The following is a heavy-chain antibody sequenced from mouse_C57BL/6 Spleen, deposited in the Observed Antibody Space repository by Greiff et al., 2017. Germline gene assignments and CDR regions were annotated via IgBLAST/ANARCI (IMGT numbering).Heavy chain of an antibody. CDR1: GYTFTDYE. V-gene: IGHV1-15*01. CDR3: TRVDY. J-gene: IGHJ2*01. Sequence: QVHVKQSGAELVRPGASVTLSCKASGYTFTDYEMHWVKQTPVHGLEWIGAIDPETGGTAYNQKFKGKAILTADKSSSTAYMELRSLTSEDSAVYSCTRVDYWGQGTTLTVSS. CDR2: IDPETGGT.